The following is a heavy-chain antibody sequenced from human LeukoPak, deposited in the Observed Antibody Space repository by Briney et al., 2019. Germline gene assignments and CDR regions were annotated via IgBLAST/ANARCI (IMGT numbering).Heavy chain of an antibody. CDR2: ISTSSSYI. V-gene: IGHV3-21*01. D-gene: IGHD4-17*01. Sequence: PGGSLRLSCAAYGFTFSSYSMNWVRQAPGKGLEWVSFISTSSSYIYYADSVKGRFTISRDNAKNSLYLQMNSLRAEDTAVYYCARGHYGDYLFDYWGQGTLVTVSS. CDR1: GFTFSSYS. J-gene: IGHJ4*02. CDR3: ARGHYGDYLFDY.